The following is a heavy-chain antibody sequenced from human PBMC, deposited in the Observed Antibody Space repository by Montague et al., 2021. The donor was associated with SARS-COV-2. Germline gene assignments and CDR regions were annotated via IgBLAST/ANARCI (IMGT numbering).Heavy chain of an antibody. D-gene: IGHD3-22*01. CDR2: IYYSGST. Sequence: TLSLTCTVSGGSISSGGYYWSWIRQHPGKGLEWIGYIYYSGSTYYNPSPKSRVTISVYTSKNQFSLKLSSVTAADTAVYYCARVQGITMIVVVIGAFDIWGQGTMVTVSS. CDR3: ARVQGITMIVVVIGAFDI. J-gene: IGHJ3*02. CDR1: GGSISSGGYY. V-gene: IGHV4-31*03.